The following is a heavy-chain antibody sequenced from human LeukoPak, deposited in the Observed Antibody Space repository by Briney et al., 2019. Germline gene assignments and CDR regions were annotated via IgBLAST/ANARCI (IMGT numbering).Heavy chain of an antibody. V-gene: IGHV3-30*02. CDR1: GFTFSSYG. Sequence: GGSLRLSCAASGFTFSSYGMHWVRQAPGKGLEWVAFIRYDGSNKYYADSVKGRFTIYRGNSKNTLYLQMNSLRAEDTAVYYCAKAPIHDILTGSNLDYWGQGTLVTVSS. CDR3: AKAPIHDILTGSNLDY. CDR2: IRYDGSNK. J-gene: IGHJ4*02. D-gene: IGHD3-9*01.